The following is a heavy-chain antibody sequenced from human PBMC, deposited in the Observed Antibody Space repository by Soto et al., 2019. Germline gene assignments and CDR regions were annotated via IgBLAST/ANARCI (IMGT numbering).Heavy chain of an antibody. CDR2: IIPIFGTA. CDR1: GDTFDIYG. J-gene: IGHJ4*02. D-gene: IGHD3-22*01. Sequence: QVQLVQSGAEVKKPGSSVKVSCKSSGDTFDIYGFNWVRQAPGQGLEWMGTIIPIFGTADYAQKFEGRVSINADNSTPTEYMELTRRTSEDSAIYYCEIGGLHIYDESGHAFDYWGQGT. CDR3: EIGGLHIYDESGHAFDY. V-gene: IGHV1-69*06.